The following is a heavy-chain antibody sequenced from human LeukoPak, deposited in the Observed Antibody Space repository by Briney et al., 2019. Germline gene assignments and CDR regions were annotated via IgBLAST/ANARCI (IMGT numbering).Heavy chain of an antibody. CDR2: INPSGGST. CDR1: GGTFSSYA. J-gene: IGHJ3*02. V-gene: IGHV1-46*01. CDR3: ARDLKWDNDAFDI. D-gene: IGHD1-26*01. Sequence: ASVKVSCKASGGTFSSYAISWVRQAPGQGLEWMGIINPSGGSTSYAQKFQGRVTMTRDTSTSTVYMELSSLRSEDTAVYYCARDLKWDNDAFDIWGQGTMVTVSS.